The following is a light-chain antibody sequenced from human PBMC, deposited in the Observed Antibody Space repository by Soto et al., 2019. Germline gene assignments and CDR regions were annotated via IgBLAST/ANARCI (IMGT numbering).Light chain of an antibody. V-gene: IGKV1-9*01. Sequence: DIQLTQSPSILSASVGDRVIITCRASQAISSYLAWFQQRPGKAPKVLIYAASTLQSGVPSRFSGSASGTEFTLTISSLQPEDFATYFCQQLNSYPWTFGQGTKVEIK. CDR3: QQLNSYPWT. CDR2: AAS. CDR1: QAISSY. J-gene: IGKJ1*01.